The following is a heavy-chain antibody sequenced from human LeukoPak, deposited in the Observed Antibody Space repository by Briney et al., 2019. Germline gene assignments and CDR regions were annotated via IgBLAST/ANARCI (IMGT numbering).Heavy chain of an antibody. D-gene: IGHD1-26*01. J-gene: IGHJ4*02. Sequence: ASVKVSCKVSGYILTELSMHWVRQAPGKGLEWMGGFDPEDGETIYAQKFQGRVTMTEDTSTDTAYMELSSLRSEDTAVYYCATAPTTQWELSYYFDYWGQGTLVTVSS. CDR2: FDPEDGET. V-gene: IGHV1-24*01. CDR1: GYILTELS. CDR3: ATAPTTQWELSYYFDY.